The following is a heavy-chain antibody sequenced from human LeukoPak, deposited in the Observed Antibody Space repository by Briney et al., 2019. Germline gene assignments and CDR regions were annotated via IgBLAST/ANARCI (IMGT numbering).Heavy chain of an antibody. V-gene: IGHV3-30-3*01. D-gene: IGHD6-13*01. J-gene: IGHJ3*02. CDR3: ASSRYINNWGI. Sequence: SGGSLRLSCAASGFTFSSHAMHWVRQAPGKGLEWVAIISYDGSDKYYADSVKGRLTISRDNSKSTLYLQMNSLRADDTAVYYCASSRYINNWGIWGQGTMVTVSS. CDR2: ISYDGSDK. CDR1: GFTFSSHA.